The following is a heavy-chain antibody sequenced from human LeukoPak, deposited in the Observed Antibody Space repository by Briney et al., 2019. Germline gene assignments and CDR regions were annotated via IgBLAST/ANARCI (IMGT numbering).Heavy chain of an antibody. Sequence: GRSLRLSCAASGFTFSSYGMHWVRQAPGKGLXXXXXISYDGSNKYYADSVKGRFTISRDNSKNTLYLQMNSLRAEDTAVYYCAKDGNIVVVVAVPWYFDYWGQGTLVTVSS. J-gene: IGHJ4*02. CDR2: ISYDGSNK. D-gene: IGHD2-15*01. CDR3: AKDGNIVVVVAVPWYFDY. CDR1: GFTFSSYG. V-gene: IGHV3-30*18.